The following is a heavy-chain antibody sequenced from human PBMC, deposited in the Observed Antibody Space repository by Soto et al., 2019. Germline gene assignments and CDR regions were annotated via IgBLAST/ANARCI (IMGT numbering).Heavy chain of an antibody. V-gene: IGHV4-34*08. J-gene: IGHJ5*02. CDR3: AVLYSSSPLYNWFDP. Sequence: SETLSLTCAFYGLTFSGYYWSWIRQPPGKGLEWIGEINHSGSTNYNPSLKSRVTISVDTSKNQFSLKLSSVTAADTAVYYCAVLYSSSPLYNWFDPWGQGTLVTVSS. CDR2: INHSGST. D-gene: IGHD6-13*01. CDR1: GLTFSGYY.